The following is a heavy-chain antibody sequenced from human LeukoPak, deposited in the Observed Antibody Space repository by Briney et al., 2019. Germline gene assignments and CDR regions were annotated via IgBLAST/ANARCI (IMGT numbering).Heavy chain of an antibody. D-gene: IGHD6-19*01. CDR1: VFTFSSYA. CDR2: IRAWGGST. CDR3: ASSSSGWYKFDY. Sequence: GGSLRLSCAASVFTFSSYAMSGVRQAPGKGLEWVSSIRAWGGSTFYADSVKGRFTISRENSKNTLYLQMNRLRAEDTAVYYCASSSSGWYKFDYWGQGTLVSVSS. V-gene: IGHV3-23*01. J-gene: IGHJ4*02.